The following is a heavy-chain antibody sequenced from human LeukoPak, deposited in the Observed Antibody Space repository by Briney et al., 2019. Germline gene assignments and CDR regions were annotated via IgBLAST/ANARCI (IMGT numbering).Heavy chain of an antibody. CDR3: ARRSGVLDSRDSRYYFDH. J-gene: IGHJ4*02. CDR1: GGSISSHY. Sequence: SETLSLTCIVSGGSISSHYWSWIRRTPGKGLEYIGYIYYSGSTDYNPSLKSRVTISLGTSKNQFSLHLSSVTAADTAVYYCARRSGVLDSRDSRYYFDHWGQGTLVTVSS. CDR2: IYYSGST. V-gene: IGHV4-59*11. D-gene: IGHD3-22*01.